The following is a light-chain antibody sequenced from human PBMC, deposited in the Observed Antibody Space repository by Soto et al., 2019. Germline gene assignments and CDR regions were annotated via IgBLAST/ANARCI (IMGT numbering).Light chain of an antibody. J-gene: IGLJ2*01. CDR1: SSDIGTYNY. Sequence: SVLTQPASVSGSPGQSITISCTGTSSDIGTYNYVSWYQHYPGKAPKLMIYEVSNRPSGVSNRFSGSKSGNTASLTISGLQADDEAYYSCSSYTDSSTVVFGGGTKVTVL. V-gene: IGLV2-14*01. CDR3: SSYTDSSTVV. CDR2: EVS.